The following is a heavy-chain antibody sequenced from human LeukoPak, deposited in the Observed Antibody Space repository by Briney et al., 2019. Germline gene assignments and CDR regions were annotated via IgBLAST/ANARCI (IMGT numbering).Heavy chain of an antibody. V-gene: IGHV4-34*01. CDR3: ARSDYGDYEGQYYFDY. J-gene: IGHJ4*02. CDR1: GGSFSGYY. CDR2: INHSGST. Sequence: SETLSLTCAVYGGSFSGYYWSWIRQPPGKGLEWIGEINHSGSTTYNPSLKSRVTISVDTSKDQFSLKVSSVTAADTAVYYCARSDYGDYEGQYYFDYWGQGTLVTVSS. D-gene: IGHD4-17*01.